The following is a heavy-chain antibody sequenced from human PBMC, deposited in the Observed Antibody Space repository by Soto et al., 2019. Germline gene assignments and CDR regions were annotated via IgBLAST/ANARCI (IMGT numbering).Heavy chain of an antibody. CDR2: IDVLDGA. CDR1: GXSLNNYA. CDR3: SDWRAGGPVNLDH. V-gene: IGHV3-23*01. D-gene: IGHD2-15*01. Sequence: LRLSCVVSGXSLNNYAIAWVRHAPGKGLEFVSTIDVLDGAWYSDSVRGRLAISRDVSRNTVYLQMSSLRVEDTAIYFCSDWRAGGPVNLDHWGPGTRVTVSS. J-gene: IGHJ4*02.